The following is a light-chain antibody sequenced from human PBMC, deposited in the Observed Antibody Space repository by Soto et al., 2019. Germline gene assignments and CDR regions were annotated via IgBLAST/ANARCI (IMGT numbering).Light chain of an antibody. CDR1: RSNIGSNT. V-gene: IGLV1-44*01. CDR3: ASWDDSLNGPV. CDR2: SNT. Sequence: QSVLTQPPSVSGTPGQRVTISCSGSRSNIGSNTVNWYLQLPGTAPKVLIYSNTHRPSGVPDRFSGSYSGTSASLAISGLLSEDEADYYCASWDDSLNGPVFGGGTKVTVL. J-gene: IGLJ2*01.